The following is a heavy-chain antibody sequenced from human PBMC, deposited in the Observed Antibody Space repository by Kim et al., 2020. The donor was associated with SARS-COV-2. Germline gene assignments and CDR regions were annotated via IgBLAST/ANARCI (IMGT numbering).Heavy chain of an antibody. J-gene: IGHJ4*02. Sequence: ESVKGRFTISRDNYRSTLYLQMNSLRAEDTAIYYCAKKAVTGTSDYYFDYWGQGTLVTVSS. D-gene: IGHD6-19*01. CDR3: AKKAVTGTSDYYFDY. V-gene: IGHV3-23*01.